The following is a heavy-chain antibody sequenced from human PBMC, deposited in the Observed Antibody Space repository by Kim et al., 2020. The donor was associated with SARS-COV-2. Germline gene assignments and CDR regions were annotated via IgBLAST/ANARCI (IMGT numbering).Heavy chain of an antibody. V-gene: IGHV3-23*01. CDR1: GFTFSSYA. D-gene: IGHD6-6*01. CDR3: VTSSGH. Sequence: GGSLRLSCTASGFTFSSYAMSWVRQAPGKGLEWVSAISDSGGNTYFADSVKGRFSISRDNSKNTLYLQMNSLRADDTAVYYCVTSSGHWGQGTLVTVSS. CDR2: ISDSGGNT. J-gene: IGHJ4*02.